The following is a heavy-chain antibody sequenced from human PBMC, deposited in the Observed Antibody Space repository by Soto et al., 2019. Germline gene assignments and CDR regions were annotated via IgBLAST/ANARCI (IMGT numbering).Heavy chain of an antibody. D-gene: IGHD4-17*01. Sequence: PSETLSLTCTVSGASFSHFYWSWIRQVPGKGLEWLGYIYDSGSTNYNPSVKSRVTMSVDTSKTQFSLDLGSVTAADTAVYYCARDHHGDYTSDYWAQGTLVTVSS. CDR2: IYDSGST. J-gene: IGHJ4*02. V-gene: IGHV4-59*01. CDR3: ARDHHGDYTSDY. CDR1: GASFSHFY.